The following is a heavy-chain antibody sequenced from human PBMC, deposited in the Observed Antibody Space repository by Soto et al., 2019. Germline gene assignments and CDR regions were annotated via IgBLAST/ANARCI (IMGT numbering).Heavy chain of an antibody. J-gene: IGHJ4*02. CDR3: ARASMVRGVDYLDY. CDR1: GGSISSSDYY. V-gene: IGHV4-39*07. Sequence: SETRSLTCTVSGGSISSSDYYWGWIRQPPGKGLEWIGNIYYSGSASYNPSLKSRVTISVDTSKNQFSLKLSSVTAADTAVYYCARASMVRGVDYLDYWGQGTLVTVSS. CDR2: IYYSGSA. D-gene: IGHD3-10*01.